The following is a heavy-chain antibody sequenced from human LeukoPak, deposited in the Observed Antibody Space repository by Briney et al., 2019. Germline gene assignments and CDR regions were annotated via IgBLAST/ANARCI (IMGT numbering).Heavy chain of an antibody. CDR1: GYTFTSYD. V-gene: IGHV1-8*01. CDR2: MSPNSGNT. Sequence: ASVKVSCKASGYTFTSYDINWVRQATGQGLEWMGWMSPNSGNTGYAQKFQGRVTMARNTSISTAYMELSSLRSEDTAVYYCARGRTRYSGYDYAYWGQGTLVTVSS. CDR3: ARGRTRYSGYDYAY. D-gene: IGHD5-12*01. J-gene: IGHJ4*02.